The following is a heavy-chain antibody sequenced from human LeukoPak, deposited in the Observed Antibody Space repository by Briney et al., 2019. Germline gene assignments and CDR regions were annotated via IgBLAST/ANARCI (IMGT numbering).Heavy chain of an antibody. Sequence: QPGGSLRLSCAASGFTFSSYAMHWVRQAPGKGLEWVAAISYDGSNKYYADSVKGRFTISRDNSKNTLYLQMNSLRVEDTAVYYCARDRSQIYEILTGYLEGYFDCWGQGTLVTVSS. CDR2: ISYDGSNK. CDR3: ARDRSQIYEILTGYLEGYFDC. CDR1: GFTFSSYA. J-gene: IGHJ4*02. D-gene: IGHD3-9*01. V-gene: IGHV3-30-3*01.